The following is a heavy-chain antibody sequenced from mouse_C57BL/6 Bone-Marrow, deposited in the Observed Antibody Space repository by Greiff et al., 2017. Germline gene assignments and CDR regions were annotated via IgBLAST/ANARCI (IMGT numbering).Heavy chain of an antibody. CDR3: ARSGWDRAMDY. CDR1: GYTFTDYY. D-gene: IGHD3-3*01. V-gene: IGHV1-19*01. Sequence: SGPVLVKPGASVKMSCKASGYTFTDYYMNWVKQSPGKSLEWIGVINPYNGGTSYNQKFKGQATLTVDKSSSTAYMELNSLTSEDSAVYYCARSGWDRAMDYWGQGTSVTVSS. J-gene: IGHJ4*01. CDR2: INPYNGGT.